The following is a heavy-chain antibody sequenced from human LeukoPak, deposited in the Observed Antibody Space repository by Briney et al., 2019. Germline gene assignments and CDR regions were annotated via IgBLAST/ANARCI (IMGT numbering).Heavy chain of an antibody. CDR3: AKGRSAVRDTFDF. CDR1: GFTFSSYS. D-gene: IGHD3-10*01. Sequence: PGGSLRLSCVASGFTFSSYSMSWVRQAPGKGLEWVSAMNPSGVTTDFAASVRGRFTISRDNSKNTLYLQMSSLRAEDTALYYCAKGRSAVRDTFDFWGQGTVVTVSS. CDR2: MNPSGVTT. J-gene: IGHJ3*01. V-gene: IGHV3-23*01.